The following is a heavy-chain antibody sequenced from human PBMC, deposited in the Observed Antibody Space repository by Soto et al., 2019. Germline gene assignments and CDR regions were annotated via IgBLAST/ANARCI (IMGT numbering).Heavy chain of an antibody. D-gene: IGHD3-22*01. CDR3: ARTNYYDSSGYYYTGRSNWFDP. J-gene: IGHJ5*02. V-gene: IGHV1-18*01. CDR2: VSAYNGNT. CDR1: GFTFTRYY. Sequence: ASVKGSCKGSGFTFTRYYINRVRQGPGQRPEWKGWVSAYNGNTHYEQKLQGRVTLTTDTSTSTAYMELRSLRSDDTAVYYCARTNYYDSSGYYYTGRSNWFDPWGQGTLVTVSS.